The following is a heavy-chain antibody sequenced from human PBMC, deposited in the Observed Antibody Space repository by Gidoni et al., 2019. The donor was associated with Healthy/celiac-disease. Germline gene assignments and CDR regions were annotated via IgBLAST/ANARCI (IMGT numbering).Heavy chain of an antibody. CDR3: AKWAVAGTLGWYFDL. J-gene: IGHJ2*01. CDR2: ISGSGGST. V-gene: IGHV3-23*01. D-gene: IGHD6-19*01. CDR1: ASTFSSYA. Sequence: EVQLLESGGGLVQPGGSLRLSCEASASTFSSYAMSWVRQAPGKGLELVSAISGSGGSTYYADSVKGRFTISRDNSKNTLYLQMNSLRAEDTAVYYCAKWAVAGTLGWYFDLWGRGTLVTVSS.